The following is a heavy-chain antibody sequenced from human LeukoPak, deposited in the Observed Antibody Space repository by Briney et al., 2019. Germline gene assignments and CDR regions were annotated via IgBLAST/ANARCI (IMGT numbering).Heavy chain of an antibody. CDR1: GGSIRSSNDY. D-gene: IGHD1-1*01. V-gene: IGHV4-39*07. CDR2: LYSSGST. Sequence: SETLSLTCTVSGGSIRSSNDYWGWIRQPPGKGLEWIGSLYSSGSTYYNPSLKSRVTISVDTSKNEFSLKVSSATATDTAVYYCASLGWNGGYWGQGTLVTVSS. CDR3: ASLGWNGGY. J-gene: IGHJ4*02.